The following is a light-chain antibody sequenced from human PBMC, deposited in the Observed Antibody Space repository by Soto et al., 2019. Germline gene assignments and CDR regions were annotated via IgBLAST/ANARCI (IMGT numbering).Light chain of an antibody. J-gene: IGKJ1*01. V-gene: IGKV1-5*03. CDR1: QSINNW. CDR3: QQYGSSPWT. Sequence: DIQMTQSPSTLSASVGDRVTITCRASQSINNWLAWYQQKPGKAPKLLIYKASSLESGVPTRFSGSGSGTEFTLTISRLEPDDFAAYYCQQYGSSPWTFGQGTKVEVK. CDR2: KAS.